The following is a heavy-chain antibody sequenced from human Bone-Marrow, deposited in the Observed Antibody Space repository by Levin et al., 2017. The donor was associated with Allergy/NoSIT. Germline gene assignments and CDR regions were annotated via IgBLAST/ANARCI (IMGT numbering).Heavy chain of an antibody. CDR1: GDSINNTHHY. CDR2: MFAGGAA. Sequence: KPGGSLRLSCTVSGDSINNTHHYWSWIRQPAGKGLEWIGRMFAGGAATYNRSLRSRVTVSIDTSKNQFSLKLTSVTAADTAVYYCARDETFNSWHVGWFDSWGQGTLVTVSS. J-gene: IGHJ5*01. CDR3: ARDETFNSWHVGWFDS. V-gene: IGHV4-61*02. D-gene: IGHD6-13*01.